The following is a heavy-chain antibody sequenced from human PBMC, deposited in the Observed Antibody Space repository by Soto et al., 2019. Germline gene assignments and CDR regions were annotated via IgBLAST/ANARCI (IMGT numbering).Heavy chain of an antibody. Sequence: ASVKVSCKASGYSMHWVRQAPGQGLEWMGIINPSGGSTNYAQKFQGRITLTRDTSTSTVYMELSSLRSDDTAVYFCVRATAARQRDYSYHYYLHIWGKGTTVTVSS. CDR2: INPSGGST. J-gene: IGHJ6*03. CDR3: VRATAARQRDYSYHYYLHI. CDR1: GYS. D-gene: IGHD6-6*01. V-gene: IGHV1-46*03.